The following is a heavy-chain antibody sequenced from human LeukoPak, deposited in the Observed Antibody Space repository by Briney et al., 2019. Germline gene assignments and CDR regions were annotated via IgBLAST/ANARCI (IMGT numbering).Heavy chain of an antibody. J-gene: IGHJ4*02. CDR2: IRFDGSNK. CDR3: AKDGFAVYCGGDCYNPFDY. V-gene: IGHV3-30*02. D-gene: IGHD2-21*02. CDR1: EFTFSSCG. Sequence: GGSLRLSCAASEFTFSSCGMHWVRQAPGKGLEWVALIRFDGSNKYYADSVEGRFTISRDNSKNTLYLQMNSLRAEDTAVYYCAKDGFAVYCGGDCYNPFDYWGQGTLVTVSS.